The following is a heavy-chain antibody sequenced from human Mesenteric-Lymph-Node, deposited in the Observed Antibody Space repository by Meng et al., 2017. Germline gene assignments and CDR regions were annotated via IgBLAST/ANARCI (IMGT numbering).Heavy chain of an antibody. J-gene: IGHJ5*02. CDR2: INPNSGGT. CDR1: GYTFTGYY. D-gene: IGHD3-10*01. Sequence: ASVKVSCKASGYTFTGYYMHWVRQAPGQGLEWMGWINPNSGGTNYAQKFQGRVTMTRDTSISTAYMELSRLRSDDTAVYYCARDRITMVRGAGWFDPWGQGTLVTGSS. V-gene: IGHV1-2*02. CDR3: ARDRITMVRGAGWFDP.